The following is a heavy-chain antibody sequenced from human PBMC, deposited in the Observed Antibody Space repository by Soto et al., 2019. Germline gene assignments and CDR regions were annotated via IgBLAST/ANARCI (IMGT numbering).Heavy chain of an antibody. CDR3: ARDQIVVAPFDY. V-gene: IGHV3-48*03. CDR2: ISSSGSTI. J-gene: IGHJ4*02. CDR1: GFTFSRYE. Sequence: GGSLRLSCASSGFTFSRYEMNWSRKAPGKGLEWVSYISSSGSTIYYADSVKGRFTISRDNAKNSLYLQMNSLRAEDTAVYYCARDQIVVAPFDYWGQGTLVTVSS. D-gene: IGHD3-22*01.